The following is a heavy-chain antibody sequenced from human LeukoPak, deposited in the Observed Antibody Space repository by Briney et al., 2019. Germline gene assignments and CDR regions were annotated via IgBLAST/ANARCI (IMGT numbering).Heavy chain of an antibody. CDR1: GFTFSSYA. Sequence: PGGSLRLSCAASGFTFSSYAMSWVRQAPGKGLEWVSAISGSGGSTYYADSVKGRFTISGDNSKNTLYLQMNSLRAEDTAVYYCAKDAPNYYDSSGPFEYWGQGTLVTVSS. V-gene: IGHV3-23*01. D-gene: IGHD3-22*01. CDR3: AKDAPNYYDSSGPFEY. CDR2: ISGSGGST. J-gene: IGHJ4*02.